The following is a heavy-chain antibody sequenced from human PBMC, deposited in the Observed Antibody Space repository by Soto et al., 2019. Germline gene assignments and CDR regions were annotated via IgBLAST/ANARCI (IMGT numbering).Heavy chain of an antibody. CDR3: ASPPPPGLIFFCGGCGYPPDSHAP. V-gene: IGHV4-59*08. CDR1: GGSISSYY. J-gene: IGHJ5*02. Sequence: SETLSLTCTVSGGSISSYYRSWVRQPPGKGLEWIGYIYYSGSTNYNPSLKNRVTISVNTSKNQFSLKLSSVPAAATAVYYCASPPPPGLIFFCGGCGYPPDSHAPWARGSLVTGSA. D-gene: IGHD2-15*01. CDR2: IYYSGST.